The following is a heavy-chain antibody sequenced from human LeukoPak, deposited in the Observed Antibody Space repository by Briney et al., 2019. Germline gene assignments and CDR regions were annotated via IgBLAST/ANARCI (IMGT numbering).Heavy chain of an antibody. CDR1: GFTVTHAW. D-gene: IGHD1-26*01. J-gene: IGHJ4*02. CDR3: TTVPSAREDY. CDR2: IKSNADGGTV. Sequence: GGSLRLSCAVSGFTVTHAWMTWVRQAPGKGLEWIGRIKSNADGGTVDYAASVKGRFTLSRDDSVDTLYLQMDSLNTGDSGVYYCTTVPSAREDYWGQGTLVTVSS. V-gene: IGHV3-15*01.